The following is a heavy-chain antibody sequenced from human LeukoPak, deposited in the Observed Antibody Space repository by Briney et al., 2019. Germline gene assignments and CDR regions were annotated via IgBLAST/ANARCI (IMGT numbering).Heavy chain of an antibody. Sequence: ASVKVSCKASGYTFTGYYMHWVRQAPGQGLEWMGRINPNSGGTNYAQKFQGRVTMTRDTSISTAYMELSRLRSDDTAVYYCARSKPVEMATIDYWGQGTLVTISS. CDR2: INPNSGGT. CDR3: ARSKPVEMATIDY. D-gene: IGHD5-24*01. CDR1: GYTFTGYY. V-gene: IGHV1-2*06. J-gene: IGHJ4*02.